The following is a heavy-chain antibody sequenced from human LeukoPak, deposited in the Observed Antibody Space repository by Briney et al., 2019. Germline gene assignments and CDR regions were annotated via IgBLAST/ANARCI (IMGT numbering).Heavy chain of an antibody. V-gene: IGHV3-53*05. CDR1: GFTVSSNY. Sequence: GGSLRLSCAASGFTVSSNYMSWVRQAPGKGLEWVSVIYGDGSTYYADSVKGRFTISRDNSKNTLYLQMNSPRAEDTAVYYCAKVNFRWIAVAGTFDYWGQGTLVTVSS. CDR2: IYGDGST. J-gene: IGHJ4*02. D-gene: IGHD6-19*01. CDR3: AKVNFRWIAVAGTFDY.